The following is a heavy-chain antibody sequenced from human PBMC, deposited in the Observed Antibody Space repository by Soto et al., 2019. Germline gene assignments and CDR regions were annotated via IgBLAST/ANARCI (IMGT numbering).Heavy chain of an antibody. Sequence: SVKVSCKASGGTFSSYAISWVRQAPGQGLEWVGGIIPIFGTANYAQKFQGRVTITADESTSTAYMELSSLRSEDTAVYYCARGLMGRGSPYKPNWFDPWGQGTLVTVSS. J-gene: IGHJ5*02. CDR1: GGTFSSYA. D-gene: IGHD3-10*01. CDR2: IIPIFGTA. CDR3: ARGLMGRGSPYKPNWFDP. V-gene: IGHV1-69*13.